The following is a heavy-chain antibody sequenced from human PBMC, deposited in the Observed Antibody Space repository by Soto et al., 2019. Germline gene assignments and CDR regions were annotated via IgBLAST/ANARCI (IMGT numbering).Heavy chain of an antibody. CDR3: AGGIGGYCSGGSCYVMDEYFQH. CDR1: GYTFTSYD. V-gene: IGHV1-8*01. D-gene: IGHD2-15*01. Sequence: GASVKVSCKASGYTFTSYDINWVRQATGQGLEWMGWMNPNSGNTGYAQKFQGRVTMTRNTSISTAYMELSSLRSEDTAVYYCAGGIGGYCSGGSCYVMDEYFQHWGQGTLVTVSS. J-gene: IGHJ1*01. CDR2: MNPNSGNT.